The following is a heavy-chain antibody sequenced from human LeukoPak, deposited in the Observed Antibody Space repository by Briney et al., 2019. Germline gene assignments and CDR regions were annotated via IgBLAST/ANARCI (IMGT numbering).Heavy chain of an antibody. CDR1: GFTVSSNY. J-gene: IGHJ4*02. CDR3: ARARDYGDYPPDY. CDR2: IYSGGST. Sequence: GGSLRLSCAASGFTVSSNYMSWVRQAPGKGLEWVSVIYSGGSTYYADSVKGRFTISRDNSKNTLYLQMSSLRAEDAAVYYCARARDYGDYPPDYWGQGTLVTVSS. V-gene: IGHV3-66*01. D-gene: IGHD4-17*01.